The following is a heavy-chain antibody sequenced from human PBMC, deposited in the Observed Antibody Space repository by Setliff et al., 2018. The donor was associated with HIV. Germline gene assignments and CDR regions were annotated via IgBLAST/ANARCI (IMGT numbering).Heavy chain of an antibody. D-gene: IGHD4-17*01. CDR3: ARTDYGGNSGGNYFDY. Sequence: SVKVSCKDSGYTFTTYDITWVRQAPGQGLEWLGWIGPYNGHTNFAQKFQGRVTMTTDTATSTAYMEVRSLRSDDTAVYYCARTDYGGNSGGNYFDYWGQGSLVTVSS. CDR2: IGPYNGHT. J-gene: IGHJ4*02. CDR1: GYTFTTYD. V-gene: IGHV1-18*01.